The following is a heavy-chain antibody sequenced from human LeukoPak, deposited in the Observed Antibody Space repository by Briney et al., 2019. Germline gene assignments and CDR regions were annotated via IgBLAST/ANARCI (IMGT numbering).Heavy chain of an antibody. CDR2: ISGSAATT. J-gene: IGHJ4*02. CDR1: GFTFSSYA. CDR3: ARDPSGSGPDFDY. Sequence: PGGSLRLSCAASGFTFSSYAMSWVRQAPGKGLEWVSRISGSAATTYHADSVKGRFTISRDNSKSTLYLQMNSLRAEDTAIYYCARDPSGSGPDFDYWGQGTLVTVSS. V-gene: IGHV3-23*01. D-gene: IGHD3-10*01.